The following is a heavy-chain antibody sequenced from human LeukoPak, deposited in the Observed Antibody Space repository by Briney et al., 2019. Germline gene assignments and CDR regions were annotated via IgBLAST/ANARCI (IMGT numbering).Heavy chain of an antibody. D-gene: IGHD2-2*02. V-gene: IGHV1-2*02. CDR3: ARVPEGYCSSTSCYTSDY. CDR2: INPNSGGT. Sequence: ASVKVSCKASGYTFTGYYMPWVRQAPGQGLEWMGWINPNSGGTNYAKKFQGRVTMTRDTSISTAYMELSRLRSDVTAVYYCARVPEGYCSSTSCYTSDYWGQGTLVTVSS. CDR1: GYTFTGYY. J-gene: IGHJ4*02.